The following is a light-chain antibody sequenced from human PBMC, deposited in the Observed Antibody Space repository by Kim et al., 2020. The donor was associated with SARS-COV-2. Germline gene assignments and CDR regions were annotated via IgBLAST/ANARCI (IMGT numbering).Light chain of an antibody. V-gene: IGKV3-11*01. J-gene: IGKJ1*01. CDR1: VGAY. CDR3: QQRSNWRT. CDR2: DAS. Sequence: VGAYLPCYQQRPGQAPRLLIYDASTGAPGIPARFSGSGSGTAFPLTINNGEPEDFAVYYCQQRSNWRTFGQGTKVEIK.